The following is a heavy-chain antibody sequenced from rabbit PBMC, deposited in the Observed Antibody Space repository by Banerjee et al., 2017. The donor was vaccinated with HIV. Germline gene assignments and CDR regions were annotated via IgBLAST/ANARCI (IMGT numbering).Heavy chain of an antibody. D-gene: IGHD4-1*01. CDR1: GFSFSSNYW. Sequence: QEQLEESGGDLVKPEGSLTLTCTASGFSFSSNYWLCWVRQAPGKGLEWIACINTSSGNTVYASWAKGRFTITRSTSLSTVTLQLTSLTAADTATYFCARSRGSGWGYATALNLWGPGTLVTVS. J-gene: IGHJ4*01. CDR2: INTSSGNT. V-gene: IGHV1S45*01. CDR3: ARSRGSGWGYATALNL.